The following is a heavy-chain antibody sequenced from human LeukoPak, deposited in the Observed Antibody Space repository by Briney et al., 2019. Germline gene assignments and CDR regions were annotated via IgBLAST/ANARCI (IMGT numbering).Heavy chain of an antibody. CDR2: INPNSGGT. CDR1: GYTFTGYY. D-gene: IGHD3-10*01. J-gene: IGHJ5*02. Sequence: ASVKVSCKASGYTFTGYYMQWVRQAPGQGLEWMGWINPNSGGTNYAQKFQGRVTMTRDTSISTAYMELSRLRSDDTAVYYCARDGSGSTGYNWFDPWGQGTLVTVSS. V-gene: IGHV1-2*02. CDR3: ARDGSGSTGYNWFDP.